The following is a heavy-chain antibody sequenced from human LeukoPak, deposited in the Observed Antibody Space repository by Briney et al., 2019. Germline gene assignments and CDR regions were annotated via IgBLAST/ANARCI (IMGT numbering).Heavy chain of an antibody. CDR2: IIPIFGTA. V-gene: IGHV1-69*13. J-gene: IGHJ6*02. D-gene: IGHD3-16*01. CDR3: TTRACHAGGCSSSFYYYYGLHF. CDR1: GNSISNYA. Sequence: GASVKVSCEASGNSISNYAVSWVRQAPGQGFEWMGGIIPIFGTADYAQKFQGRVTITADQSTSTTYMALSSLKSEDTATYYCTTRACHAGGCSSSFYYYYGLHFWGQGTTVSVSS.